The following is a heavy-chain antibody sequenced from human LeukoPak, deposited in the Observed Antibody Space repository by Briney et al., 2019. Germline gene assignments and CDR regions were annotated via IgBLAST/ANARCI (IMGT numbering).Heavy chain of an antibody. D-gene: IGHD5-12*01. CDR3: ARARIGSGYDLLGYYYYGMDV. CDR1: GDSVFSNSAA. CDR2: TYYRSKRYN. V-gene: IGHV6-1*01. J-gene: IGHJ6*02. Sequence: SQTLTLTCAISGDSVFSNSAAWNWIRQSPSRGLYRLGRTYYRSKRYNDYAVSVKSLITINPDKSKTSFYLQLNSVAHDDTAVYYCARARIGSGYDLLGYYYYGMDVWGQGTTVSVS.